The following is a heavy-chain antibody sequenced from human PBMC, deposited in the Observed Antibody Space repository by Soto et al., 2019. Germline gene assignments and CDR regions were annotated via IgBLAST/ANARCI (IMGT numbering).Heavy chain of an antibody. CDR1: GFTFSTVA. CDR3: ARVVDYYDPYYYYGMDV. J-gene: IGHJ6*02. V-gene: IGHV3-23*01. D-gene: IGHD3-22*01. Sequence: GSLRLSCAASGFTFSTVAMSWVRQAAVKGLEWVSVISGSGHSTYYADSVKGRFTISRDNSKNTLYLQMNSLRAEDTAVYYCARVVDYYDPYYYYGMDVWGQGTTVTVSS. CDR2: ISGSGHST.